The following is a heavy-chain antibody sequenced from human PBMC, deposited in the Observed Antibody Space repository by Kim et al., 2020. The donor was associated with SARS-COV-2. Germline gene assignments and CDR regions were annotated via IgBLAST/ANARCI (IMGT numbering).Heavy chain of an antibody. CDR3: ARARYQPLPDY. Sequence: TNYAQKVQGRVIMTRDTSTSTVYMELSSLRSEDTAVYYCARARYQPLPDYWGQGTLVTVSS. V-gene: IGHV1-46*01. CDR2: T. J-gene: IGHJ4*02. D-gene: IGHD2-2*01.